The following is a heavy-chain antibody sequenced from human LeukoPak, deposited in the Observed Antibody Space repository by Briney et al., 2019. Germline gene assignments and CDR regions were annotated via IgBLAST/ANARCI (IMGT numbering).Heavy chain of an antibody. D-gene: IGHD3-3*01. CDR2: IYYSGST. J-gene: IGHJ3*02. Sequence: SETLSLTCTVSGDSISSGGYYWSWIRQPPGKGLEWIGYIYYSGSTYYNPSLKSRVTISVDRSKNQFSLKLSSVTAADTAVYYCAREPPLSDDFWSAFDIWGQGTMVTVSS. V-gene: IGHV4-30-2*01. CDR3: AREPPLSDDFWSAFDI. CDR1: GDSISSGGYY.